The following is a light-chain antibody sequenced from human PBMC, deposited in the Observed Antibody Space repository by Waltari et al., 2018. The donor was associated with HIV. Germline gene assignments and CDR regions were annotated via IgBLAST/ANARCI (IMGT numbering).Light chain of an antibody. CDR2: EVS. CDR3: SSYTSSSTQ. J-gene: IGLJ2*01. V-gene: IGLV2-14*01. CDR1: SSDVGGYNY. Sequence: QSALTQPASVSGSPGQSITIYCTGTSSDVGGYNYVSWYQQHPGKAPKLMIYEVSNRPSGVSNRFSGSKSVNTASLTISGLQAEDEADYYCSSYTSSSTQFGGGTKLTVL.